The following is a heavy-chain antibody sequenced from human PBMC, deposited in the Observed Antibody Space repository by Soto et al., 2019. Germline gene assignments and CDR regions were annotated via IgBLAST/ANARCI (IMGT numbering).Heavy chain of an antibody. D-gene: IGHD6-13*01. J-gene: IGHJ4*02. CDR2: ITGSTGDT. CDR1: FYTFTNYG. CDR3: ARDKVGNAAEL. V-gene: IGHV1-18*01. Sequence: ASVXVSFKSCFYTFTNYGFICFLQAPGQGLEWMGWITGSTGDTNYAKKLQDRFAMTTDTSTDTAYMELRSLRADDKDVYYCARDKVGNAAELWGQGTLVTVYS.